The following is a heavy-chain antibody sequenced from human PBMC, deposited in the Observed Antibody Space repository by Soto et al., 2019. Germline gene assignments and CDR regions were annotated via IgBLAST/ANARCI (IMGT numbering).Heavy chain of an antibody. J-gene: IGHJ6*02. CDR1: GFTSSSYG. CDR3: AKDRDPNYYDSSGYYQNYYYYYGMDV. CDR2: ISYDGSNK. V-gene: IGHV3-30*18. D-gene: IGHD3-22*01. Sequence: GGSLRLSCAASGFTSSSYGMHWVRQAPGKGLEWVAVISYDGSNKYYADSVKGRFTISRDNSKNTLYLQMNSLRAEDTAVYYCAKDRDPNYYDSSGYYQNYYYYYGMDVWGQGTTVTVSS.